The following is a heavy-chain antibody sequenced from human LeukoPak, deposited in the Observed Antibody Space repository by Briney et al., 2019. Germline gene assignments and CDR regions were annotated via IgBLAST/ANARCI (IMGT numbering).Heavy chain of an antibody. J-gene: IGHJ4*02. D-gene: IGHD3-10*01. Sequence: GASVKVSCKASGYTFSSEAMNWVRQAPGQGLEWMGWISGYNGNTNYAQKFQGRVTMTIDTSTSTLYMELRSLRSDDTAVYYCARGRTHRRLWLGESTGGPFDYWGQGTLVTVSS. CDR1: GYTFSSEA. CDR3: ARGRTHRRLWLGESTGGPFDY. CDR2: ISGYNGNT. V-gene: IGHV1-18*01.